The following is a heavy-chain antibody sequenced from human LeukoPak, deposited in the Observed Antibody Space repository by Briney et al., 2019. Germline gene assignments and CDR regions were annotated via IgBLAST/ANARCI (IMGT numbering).Heavy chain of an antibody. CDR1: GYTFTSYY. D-gene: IGHD3-10*01. CDR2: INPNSGGT. Sequence: ASAKVSCKASGYTFTSYYMHWVRQAPGQGLEWMGWINPNSGGTNYAQKFQGRVTMTRDTSISTAYMELSRLRSDDTAVYYCARARYYGSGSYLFGGQGTLVTVPS. CDR3: ARARYYGSGSYLF. J-gene: IGHJ4*02. V-gene: IGHV1-2*02.